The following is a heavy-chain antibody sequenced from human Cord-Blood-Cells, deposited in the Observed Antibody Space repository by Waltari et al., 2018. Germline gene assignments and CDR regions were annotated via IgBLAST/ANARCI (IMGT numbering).Heavy chain of an antibody. Sequence: EVQLLESGGGLVQPGGSLGLSRAASGFTFSGYAMSWGRQAPGKGLEWVSAISGSGGSTYYADSVKGRFTISRDNSKNTLYLQMNSLRAEDTAVYYCAKERILWYFDLWGRGTLVTVSS. D-gene: IGHD2-15*01. CDR2: ISGSGGST. J-gene: IGHJ2*01. CDR3: AKERILWYFDL. V-gene: IGHV3-23*01. CDR1: GFTFSGYA.